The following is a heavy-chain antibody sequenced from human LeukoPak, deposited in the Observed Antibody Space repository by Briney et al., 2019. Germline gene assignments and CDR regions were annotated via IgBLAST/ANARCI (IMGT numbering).Heavy chain of an antibody. Sequence: ASVKVSCKASGYTFTSYDINWVRQATGQGLEWMGWMNPNSGNTGYAQKFQGRVTMTRNTSISTAYMELSSLRSEDTAVYYCARRDIVATGRHYYYYMDVRGKGTTVTISS. J-gene: IGHJ6*03. CDR3: ARRDIVATGRHYYYYMDV. CDR1: GYTFTSYD. V-gene: IGHV1-8*01. D-gene: IGHD5-12*01. CDR2: MNPNSGNT.